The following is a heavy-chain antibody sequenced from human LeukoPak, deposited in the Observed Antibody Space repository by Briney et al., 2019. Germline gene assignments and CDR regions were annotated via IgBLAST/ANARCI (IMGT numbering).Heavy chain of an antibody. CDR3: ARFCSGGSCYGP. J-gene: IGHJ5*02. V-gene: IGHV1-2*02. CDR1: GYTFTGYY. Sequence: GASVKVSCKASGYTFTGYYIHWLRQAPGQGLEWMGWINPNSGDTNYAQKFQGRDNMTRDPSISTAYMELSRLRSDDTAGYYCARFCSGGSCYGPWGQGTLVTVSS. D-gene: IGHD2-15*01. CDR2: INPNSGDT.